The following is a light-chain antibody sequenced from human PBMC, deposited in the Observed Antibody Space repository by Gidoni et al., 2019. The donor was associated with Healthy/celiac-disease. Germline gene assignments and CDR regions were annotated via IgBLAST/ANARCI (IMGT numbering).Light chain of an antibody. CDR3: QQYDKLPIT. J-gene: IGKJ5*01. V-gene: IGKV1-33*01. CDR2: DAS. CDR1: QDISNY. Sequence: DIQMTQSPSSLSASVGDRVTITCQASQDISNYLNWYQQKPRKAPKLLIYDASNLETGVPSRFSGSGSGTDFTFTISSLQPEDIATYYCQQYDKLPITFGQGTRLEIK.